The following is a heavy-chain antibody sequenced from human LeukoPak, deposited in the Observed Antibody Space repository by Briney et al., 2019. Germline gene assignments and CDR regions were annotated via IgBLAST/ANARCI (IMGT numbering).Heavy chain of an antibody. V-gene: IGHV4-59*12. CDR3: ARGQTYCSGGSCTLGWFDP. J-gene: IGHJ5*02. Sequence: NPSETLSLTCTVSGGSISSYYWSRIRQPPGKGLEWIGYIYYSGSTNYNPSLKSRVTISVDTSKNQFSLKLSSVTAADTAVYYCARGQTYCSGGSCTLGWFDPWGQGTLVTVSS. CDR1: GGSISSYY. CDR2: IYYSGST. D-gene: IGHD2-15*01.